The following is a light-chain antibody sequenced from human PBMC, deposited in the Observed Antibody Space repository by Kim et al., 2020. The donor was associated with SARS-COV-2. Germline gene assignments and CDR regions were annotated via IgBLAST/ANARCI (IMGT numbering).Light chain of an antibody. J-gene: IGLJ3*02. CDR2: QDS. CDR3: QAWDSSTEV. CDR1: KSGDKF. Sequence: YELTQPPSVSVSPGQTASITCSGDKSGDKFACWYQQKPGQSPVLVIYQDSKRPSGIPERFPGSNSGNTATLTISGTQAMDEADYYCQAWDSSTEVFGGGTQLTVL. V-gene: IGLV3-1*01.